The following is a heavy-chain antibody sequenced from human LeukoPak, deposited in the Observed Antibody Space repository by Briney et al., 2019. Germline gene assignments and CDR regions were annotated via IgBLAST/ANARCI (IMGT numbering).Heavy chain of an antibody. CDR3: ATCSGSDGRNWFDP. V-gene: IGHV1-69*04. Sequence: ASVKVSCKASGGTFSSYAISWVRQAPGQGLEWMGRIIPILGIANYAQKFQGRVTITADKSTSTAYMELSSLRSEDTAVYYCATCSGSDGRNWFDPWGQGTLVTVSS. D-gene: IGHD3-10*02. CDR2: IIPILGIA. J-gene: IGHJ5*02. CDR1: GGTFSSYA.